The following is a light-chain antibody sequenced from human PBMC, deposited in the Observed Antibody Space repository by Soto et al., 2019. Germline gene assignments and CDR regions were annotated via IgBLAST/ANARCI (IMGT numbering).Light chain of an antibody. CDR2: EVT. Sequence: QSALTQPASVSGSPGQSIAISCTGTSSDVGSYNLVSWYQQHPGKAPKLIVYEVTNRPSGVSDRFSGSKSGNTASLTISGLQAEDEADYYCCSSYAASATWVFGGGTKLTVL. CDR1: SSDVGSYNL. CDR3: CSSYAASATWV. V-gene: IGLV2-23*02. J-gene: IGLJ3*02.